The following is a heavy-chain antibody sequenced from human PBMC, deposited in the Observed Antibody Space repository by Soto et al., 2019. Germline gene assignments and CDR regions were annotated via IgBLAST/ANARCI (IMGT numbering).Heavy chain of an antibody. Sequence: PSDTLCLTCTVSSDSSSSYKWSWIRQTPVKGLEWIGHIDNSGGTSYNPSLRSRVTISLDTSTRQYPLKLSSLTAADMAVYYCARHPSRRYYDSSGYYYPLVYGMDVWGQGTTVTVSS. D-gene: IGHD3-22*01. CDR1: SDSSSSYK. CDR3: ARHPSRRYYDSSGYYYPLVYGMDV. CDR2: IDNSGGT. J-gene: IGHJ6*02. V-gene: IGHV4-59*08.